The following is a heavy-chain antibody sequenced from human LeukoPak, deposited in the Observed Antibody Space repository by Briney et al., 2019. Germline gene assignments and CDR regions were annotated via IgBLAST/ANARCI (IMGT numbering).Heavy chain of an antibody. D-gene: IGHD3-10*01. V-gene: IGHV4-31*03. Sequence: PSETLSLTCTVSGGSISSGGYYWSWIRQHPGKGLEWIGYIYYSGSTYYNPSLKSRVTISVDTSKNQFSLKLSSVTAADTAVYYCARSLLWFGELSINWFDPWGQGTLVTVSS. CDR2: IYYSGST. CDR1: GGSISSGGYY. J-gene: IGHJ5*02. CDR3: ARSLLWFGELSINWFDP.